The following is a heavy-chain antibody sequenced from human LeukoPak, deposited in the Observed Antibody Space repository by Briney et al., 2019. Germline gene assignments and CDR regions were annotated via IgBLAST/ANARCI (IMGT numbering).Heavy chain of an antibody. CDR2: INHSGST. V-gene: IGHV4-39*07. CDR3: ARGAAAFD. CDR1: GGSIGTSHYY. D-gene: IGHD6-13*01. Sequence: SETLSLTCTVSGGSIGTSHYYWSWIRQPPGKGLEWIGEINHSGSTNYNPSLKSRVTISFDTSKNQFSLKLSSVTAADTAIYYCARGAAAFDWGQGSLVTVSS. J-gene: IGHJ4*02.